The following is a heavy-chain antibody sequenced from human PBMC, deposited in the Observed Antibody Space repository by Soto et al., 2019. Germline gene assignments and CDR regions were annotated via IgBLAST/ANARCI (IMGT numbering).Heavy chain of an antibody. CDR3: AGGNALDV. V-gene: IGHV3-7*01. CDR1: PFPFSTYW. CDR2: IHRDEIEK. J-gene: IGHJ6*02. Sequence: GGSLRLSCAASPFPFSTYWMTWVRQAPGKGLEWVANIHRDEIEKYYMDSVKGRFTISRDNAKNSLYLQMTSLRAEDTAVYYCAGGNALDVWGQGTTVTVSS.